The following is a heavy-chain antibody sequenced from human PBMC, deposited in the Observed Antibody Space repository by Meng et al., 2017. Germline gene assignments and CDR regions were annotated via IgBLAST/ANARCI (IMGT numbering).Heavy chain of an antibody. V-gene: IGHV1-8*01. CDR2: MNPKSGNT. CDR3: ARVYGDIDY. CDR1: GYTFTNYD. J-gene: IGHJ4*02. D-gene: IGHD4-17*01. Sequence: QVQLVQSGAEVKKPGASVKVSCKTSGYTFTNYDINWVRQATGQGLEWVRWMNPKSGNTGFAQKFQGRVTMTRDTSITTAYMELSSLRSEDTAVYYCARVYGDIDYWGQGTLVTVSS.